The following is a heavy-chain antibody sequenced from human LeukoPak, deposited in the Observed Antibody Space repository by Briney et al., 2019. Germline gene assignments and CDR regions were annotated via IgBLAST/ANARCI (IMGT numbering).Heavy chain of an antibody. Sequence: PGGSLRLSCAVSGFTFSSFAMSWVRPAPGKGLGWVAAIRGIGASTNYAASVKGRFTISRDNSKNTLYLQMNSLRAEDTAVYYCAKDSASYVWGSYRPMYVDYWGQGTLVTVSS. J-gene: IGHJ4*02. CDR3: AKDSASYVWGSYRPMYVDY. CDR1: GFTFSSFA. CDR2: IRGIGAST. D-gene: IGHD3-16*02. V-gene: IGHV3-23*01.